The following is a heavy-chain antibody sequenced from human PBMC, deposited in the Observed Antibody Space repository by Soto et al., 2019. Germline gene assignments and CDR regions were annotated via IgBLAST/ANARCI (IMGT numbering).Heavy chain of an antibody. J-gene: IGHJ5*02. D-gene: IGHD2-15*01. V-gene: IGHV3-66*01. Sequence: WGSLRLSCASSGSTVTSNYMSWVRQAPGKGLEWVSVIYSGGSTYYADSVKGRFTISRDNSKNTLYLQMNSLRAEDTAVYYCARGEARFSGGSLYLTDPNWFDPWGQGTLVTVSS. CDR2: IYSGGST. CDR1: GSTVTSNY. CDR3: ARGEARFSGGSLYLTDPNWFDP.